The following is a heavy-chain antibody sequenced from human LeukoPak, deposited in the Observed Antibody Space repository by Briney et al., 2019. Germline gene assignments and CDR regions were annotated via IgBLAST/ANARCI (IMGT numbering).Heavy chain of an antibody. CDR1: GYTFTGYY. J-gene: IGHJ4*02. V-gene: IGHV1-2*02. CDR3: ARDLHDYGGNSGFDS. CDR2: INPSSGDT. Sequence: ASVKVSCKASGYTFTGYYMHWVRQAPGQGLDWMGWINPSSGDTNYAQRFQGRVTMTRDTSITTAYMELSWLKSDDTAIYYCARDLHDYGGNSGFDSWGQGTLVIVSS. D-gene: IGHD4-23*01.